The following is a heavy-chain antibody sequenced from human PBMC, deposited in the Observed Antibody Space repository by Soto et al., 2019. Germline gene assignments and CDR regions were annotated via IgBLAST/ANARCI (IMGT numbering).Heavy chain of an antibody. CDR1: GGSISSNIYY. CDR2: MFYGGST. J-gene: IGHJ4*02. D-gene: IGHD1-26*01. V-gene: IGHV4-39*02. CDR3: ARRDNTGKRQSFDY. Sequence: QLQLQESGPGLVKPSETLSLTCTVSGGSISSNIYYWGWIRQPPGKWLEWIGSMFYGGSTNCNPSLKSRVTISVDSSKNHFSLRLSSVTAADTAVYYCARRDNTGKRQSFDYWGQGALVTVSS.